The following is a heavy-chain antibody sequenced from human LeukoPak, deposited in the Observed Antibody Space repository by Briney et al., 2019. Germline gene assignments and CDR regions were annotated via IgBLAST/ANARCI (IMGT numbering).Heavy chain of an antibody. V-gene: IGHV3-7*01. CDR1: GFSFNNYA. J-gene: IGHJ4*02. D-gene: IGHD3-10*01. CDR3: ARFTRSASYEVY. CDR2: IKADGSQK. Sequence: GGSLRLSCAASGFSFNNYAMYWVRQAPERGLEWVANIKADGSQKDYVDSMKGRFTVSRDNAKNSVYLEMKSLRVEDTAIYYCARFTRSASYEVYWGQGTLVTVSS.